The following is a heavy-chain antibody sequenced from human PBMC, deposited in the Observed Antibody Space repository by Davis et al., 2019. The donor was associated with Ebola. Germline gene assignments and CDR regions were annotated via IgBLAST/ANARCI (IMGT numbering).Heavy chain of an antibody. CDR1: GGSISSYY. Sequence: SETLSLTCTVSGGSISSYYWSWIRQPPGKGLEWIGSIYYSGSTYYNPSLKSRVTISVDTSKNQFSLKLSSVTAADTAVYYCARHESSWYLNWFDPWGQGTLVTVSS. CDR2: IYYSGST. V-gene: IGHV4-39*01. J-gene: IGHJ5*02. CDR3: ARHESSWYLNWFDP. D-gene: IGHD6-13*01.